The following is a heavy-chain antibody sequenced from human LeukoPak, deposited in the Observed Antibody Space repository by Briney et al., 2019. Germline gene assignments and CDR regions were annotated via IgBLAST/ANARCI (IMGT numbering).Heavy chain of an antibody. J-gene: IGHJ4*02. CDR2: VYCSGSI. V-gene: IGHV4-39*07. D-gene: IGHD3-3*01. Sequence: PSETLSLTCTVSGDSIRRSSYFWAWVRQPPGKGLEWIGSVYCSGSIYYHPSLRSQITIPIDTSKNQFSLKLTAGAAADPAMYSCTRDMEYPGAGFDYWGQGIPVTVSS. CDR1: GDSIRRSSYF. CDR3: TRDMEYPGAGFDY.